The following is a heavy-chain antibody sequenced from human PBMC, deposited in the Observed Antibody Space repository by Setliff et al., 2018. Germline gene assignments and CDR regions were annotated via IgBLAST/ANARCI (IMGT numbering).Heavy chain of an antibody. CDR3: ARGKNGSRQLVVLGWFDP. J-gene: IGHJ5*02. CDR2: IYSSGST. V-gene: IGHV4-39*07. Sequence: PSETLSLTCTVSGGSISRNSYYWGWIRQPPGKGLEWIGSIYSSGSTNYNPSLKSRVTISVDTSKNQFSLKLSFVTAADTAVYYCARGKNGSRQLVVLGWFDPWGQGTLVTVSS. CDR1: GGSISRNSYY. D-gene: IGHD3-22*01.